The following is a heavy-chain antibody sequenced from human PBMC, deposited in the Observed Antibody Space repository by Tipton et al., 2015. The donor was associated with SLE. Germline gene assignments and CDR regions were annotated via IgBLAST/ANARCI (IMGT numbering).Heavy chain of an antibody. CDR2: ISFDGTNK. CDR3: ARSEGRWVFNYYMDV. D-gene: IGHD3-10*01. V-gene: IGHV3-30*04. Sequence: SLRLSCVASGFNLSNYIMHWVRQAPGKGLEWVAVISFDGTNKYYGESVKGRFSVSRDNSRNTMYLHMDSLRVDDTSLYYCARSEGRWVFNYYMDVGGKGTTVTVSS. J-gene: IGHJ6*03. CDR1: GFNLSNYI.